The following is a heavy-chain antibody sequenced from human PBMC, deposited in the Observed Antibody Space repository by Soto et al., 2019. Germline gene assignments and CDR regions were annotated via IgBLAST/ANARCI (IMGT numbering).Heavy chain of an antibody. CDR2: IDPSDSYT. D-gene: IGHD2-15*01. CDR3: ARRRGYCSGGSCAYFDY. Sequence: GESLKISCKGSGYSFTSYWISWVRQMPGKGLEWMGRIDPSDSYTNYSPSFQGHVTISADKSISTAYLQWSSLKASDTAMYYCARRRGYCSGGSCAYFDYWGQGTLVTVSS. J-gene: IGHJ4*02. CDR1: GYSFTSYW. V-gene: IGHV5-10-1*01.